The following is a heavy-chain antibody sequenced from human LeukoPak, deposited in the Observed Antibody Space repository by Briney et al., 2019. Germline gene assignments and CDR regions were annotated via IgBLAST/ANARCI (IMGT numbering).Heavy chain of an antibody. Sequence: PGGSLRLSCAASGFTFSSYSMNWVRQAPGKGLEWVSSISSSSSYIYYADSVKGRFTISRDNSKNTLYLQMNSLRAEDTAVYYCAKAERYYDSSGYYDYWGQGTLVTVSS. CDR1: GFTFSSYS. D-gene: IGHD3-22*01. J-gene: IGHJ4*02. CDR2: ISSSSSYI. CDR3: AKAERYYDSSGYYDY. V-gene: IGHV3-21*04.